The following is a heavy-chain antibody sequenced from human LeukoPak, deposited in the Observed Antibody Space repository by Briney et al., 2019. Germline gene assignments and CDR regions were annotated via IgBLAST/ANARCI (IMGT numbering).Heavy chain of an antibody. J-gene: IGHJ6*02. V-gene: IGHV5-51*01. CDR3: ARHLTVRGVTDYYYYGMDV. CDR2: IFPGDSDT. Sequence: GESLQIFCRGFGCGFTSYWIGWLRQMPGKGLEGMGIIFPGDSDTRYNPSFQGQVTISADKSLSPAYLQLSSLKAADTAMYYCARHLTVRGVTDYYYYGMDVWGQGTTVTVSS. D-gene: IGHD3-10*01. CDR1: GCGFTSYW.